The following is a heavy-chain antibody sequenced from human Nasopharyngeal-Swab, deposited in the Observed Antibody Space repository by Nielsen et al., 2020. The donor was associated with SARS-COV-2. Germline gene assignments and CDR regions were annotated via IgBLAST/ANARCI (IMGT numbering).Heavy chain of an antibody. CDR2: VYKSGRA. V-gene: IGHV4-39*01. CDR3: VRQGSRGRSLDV. CDR1: GGSISGNTYW. Sequence: GSLRLSCTVSGGSISGNTYWWGWIRQPAGKGLEWIGHVYKSGRASYSPSLKSRVTISVDTPRDQFSLQLSSVAAADTAVYYCVRQGSRGRSLDVWGQGTSVTVSS. D-gene: IGHD3-16*01. J-gene: IGHJ3*01.